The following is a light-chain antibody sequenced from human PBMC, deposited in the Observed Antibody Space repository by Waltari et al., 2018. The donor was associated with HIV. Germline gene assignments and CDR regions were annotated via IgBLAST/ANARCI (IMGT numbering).Light chain of an antibody. CDR1: SSDVGGYDF. CDR2: EVN. CDR3: CSYTTMTTLL. J-gene: IGLJ3*02. Sequence: QSALTQPRSVSGSPGESVTISCPGTSSDVGGYDFVSWYQQSPGKAPKLIIYEVNTRPSGVPDRFSGSKSGNTASLTSSGLQPEDEAAYHCCSYTTMTTLLFGGGTKVTVL. V-gene: IGLV2-11*01.